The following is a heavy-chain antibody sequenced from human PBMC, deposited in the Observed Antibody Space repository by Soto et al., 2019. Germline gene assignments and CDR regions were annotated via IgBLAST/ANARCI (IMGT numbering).Heavy chain of an antibody. CDR1: GFTFSSYA. CDR3: TKGMHSSY. V-gene: IGHV3-23*01. D-gene: IGHD2-21*01. Sequence: EVQMLESGGGVVQPGGSLRLSCAASGFTFSSYAMNWVRQSPGKGLEWVSGIVPGGGDTYYADSVRGRFTISRDNSRSTLSLQMSSLRDEDTAIYYCTKGMHSSYWGQGTLVTVSS. CDR2: IVPGGGDT. J-gene: IGHJ4*02.